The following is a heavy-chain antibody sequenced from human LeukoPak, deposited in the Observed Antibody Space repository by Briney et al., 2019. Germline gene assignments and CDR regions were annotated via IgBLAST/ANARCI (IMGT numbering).Heavy chain of an antibody. V-gene: IGHV1-18*01. CDR1: GYTFTSYG. CDR2: ISAYNGNT. Sequence: ASVKVSCKASGYTFTSYGISSVRQAPGQGLEWMGWISAYNGNTNYAQKLQGRVTMTTDTSTSTAYMELRSLRSDDTAVYYCARDGDIVVVPAASRPHYWGQGTLVTVSS. J-gene: IGHJ4*02. D-gene: IGHD2-2*01. CDR3: ARDGDIVVVPAASRPHY.